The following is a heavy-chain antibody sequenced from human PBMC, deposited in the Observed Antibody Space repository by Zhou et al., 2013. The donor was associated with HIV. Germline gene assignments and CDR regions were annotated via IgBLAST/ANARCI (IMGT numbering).Heavy chain of an antibody. D-gene: IGHD6-19*01. CDR2: MNPNSGNT. V-gene: IGHV1-8*01. Sequence: QAHLVQSGAEVKNPGASVKVSCKASGYTFTSYDINWVRQATGQGLEWMGWMNPNSGNTGYAKKFQGRVTLTRNTSISTAYMELSSLTSEDTALYYCARSLMYSSGWGDCWGQGTLVTVSS. CDR1: GYTFTSYD. CDR3: ARSLMYSSGWGDC. J-gene: IGHJ4*02.